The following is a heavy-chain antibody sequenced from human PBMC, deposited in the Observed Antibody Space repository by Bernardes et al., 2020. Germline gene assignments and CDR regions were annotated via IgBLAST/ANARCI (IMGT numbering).Heavy chain of an antibody. CDR3: GRAGGDFWSGFYTPNWLDP. V-gene: IGHV5-51*01. J-gene: IGHJ5*02. CDR1: GYTFTNYW. Sequence: SMTLSCKASGYTFTNYWIGWVRQMPGTGPEWMGIIYCGDSNTRYSPSFQGRVTMSVDRSITTAYLRWSSLKPSDTAMYYCGRAGGDFWSGFYTPNWLDPWGQGTQVTVS. CDR2: IYCGDSNT. D-gene: IGHD3-3*01.